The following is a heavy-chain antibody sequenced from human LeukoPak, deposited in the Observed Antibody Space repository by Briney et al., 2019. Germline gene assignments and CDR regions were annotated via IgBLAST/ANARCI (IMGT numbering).Heavy chain of an antibody. J-gene: IGHJ4*02. CDR2: INPNSGGT. V-gene: IGHV1-2*02. CDR1: GYTFTGYY. D-gene: IGHD2-21*02. CDR3: ARDNHIVVVTDPGY. Sequence: ASVKVSCKASGYTFTGYYMHWVRQAPGQGLEWMGWINPNSGGTNYAQKFQGRVTMTRDTSISTAYMELSRLRSDDTAVYYCARDNHIVVVTDPGYWGQGTLVTVSS.